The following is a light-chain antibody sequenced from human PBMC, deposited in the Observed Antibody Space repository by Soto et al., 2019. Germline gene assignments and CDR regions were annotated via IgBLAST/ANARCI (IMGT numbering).Light chain of an antibody. V-gene: IGKV3-20*01. CDR2: GAT. CDR3: QLYGSSWT. CDR1: QSVSSRY. J-gene: IGKJ1*01. Sequence: ENVLTQSPGTLSLSPGARATLSCRARQSVSSRYLAWYQQKPGQAPRLLIYGATSRATGIPDRFSGSGSGIDFTFTISRLEPEDFAVYYCQLYGSSWTFGQGTKVEIK.